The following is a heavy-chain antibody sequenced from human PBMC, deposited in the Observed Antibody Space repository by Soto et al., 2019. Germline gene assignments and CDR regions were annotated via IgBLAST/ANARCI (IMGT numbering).Heavy chain of an antibody. J-gene: IGHJ4*02. CDR1: GYTFTNYG. CDR2: ITYNGNT. D-gene: IGHD6-19*01. Sequence: ASVKVSCKASGYTFTNYGISWVRQAPGQGFEWMGWITYNGNTNYAQKVQGRVTMTTDTSTSTAYMELRSLRSDDTAVYYCARDYSSGWYSFDYWGQGTLVIAPQ. CDR3: ARDYSSGWYSFDY. V-gene: IGHV1-18*01.